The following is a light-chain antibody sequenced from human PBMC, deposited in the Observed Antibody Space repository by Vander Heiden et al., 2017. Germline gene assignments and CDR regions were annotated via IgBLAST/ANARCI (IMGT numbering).Light chain of an antibody. V-gene: IGKV1-39*01. CDR1: QSISTY. J-gene: IGKJ1*01. CDR2: AAS. Sequence: DIQMTQSPSSLSASVGDRVTITCRASQSISTYLNWYKQKPGKAPKLLMYAASILQSGVPSRFSGSGSGTDFTLTIRSLQPEDSATYYCQQSYSTPWTFGQGTKVEIK. CDR3: QQSYSTPWT.